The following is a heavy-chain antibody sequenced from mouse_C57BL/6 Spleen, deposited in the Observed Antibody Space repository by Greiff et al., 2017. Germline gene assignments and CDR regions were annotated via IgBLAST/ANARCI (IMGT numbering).Heavy chain of an antibody. CDR2: ISSGSSTI. D-gene: IGHD4-1*01. V-gene: IGHV5-17*01. J-gene: IGHJ2*01. CDR3: ARDWDDYFDY. Sequence: EVHLVESGGGLVQPGGSLKLSCAASGFTFSDYGMHWVRQAPEKGLEWVAYISSGSSTIYYADTVKGRFTISRDNAKNTLFLQMTSLRSEDTAMYYCARDWDDYFDYWGQGTTLTVSS. CDR1: GFTFSDYG.